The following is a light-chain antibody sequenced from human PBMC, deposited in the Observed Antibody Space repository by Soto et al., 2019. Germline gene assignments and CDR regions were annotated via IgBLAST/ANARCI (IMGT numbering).Light chain of an antibody. V-gene: IGLV7-43*01. CDR1: TGAVTSDHY. CDR3: LLYFGGAHV. CDR2: TTS. J-gene: IGLJ1*01. Sequence: QSVVTHDPSLTVSPGGTVTLTCASSTGAVTSDHYPNWFQQKPGQPPTSLIFTTSYKHSWTPARFSGSLLGGKAALTVSGVQPEDEAEYYCLLYFGGAHVFGPGTKVTVL.